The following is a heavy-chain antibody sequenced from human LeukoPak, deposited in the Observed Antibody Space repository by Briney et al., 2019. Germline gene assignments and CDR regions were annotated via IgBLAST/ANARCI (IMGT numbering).Heavy chain of an antibody. V-gene: IGHV3-30*02. CDR2: IRFDGGHK. Sequence: PGGSLRLSCAASGFTFSNYGMFWVRQAPGKGLDWVAFIRFDGGHKYYADCVKGRFTISRDNSKTTVYLQMDSLRAEDTALYYCAKTSLWVGSGHYYYMDVWGKGTTVTISS. D-gene: IGHD3-10*01. CDR1: GFTFSNYG. J-gene: IGHJ6*03. CDR3: AKTSLWVGSGHYYYMDV.